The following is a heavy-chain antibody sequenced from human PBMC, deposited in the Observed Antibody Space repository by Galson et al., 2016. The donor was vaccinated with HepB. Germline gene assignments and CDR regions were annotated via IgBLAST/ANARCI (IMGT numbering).Heavy chain of an antibody. V-gene: IGHV4-59*01. CDR1: GGSISNYY. CDR3: ARALRGTTSFFEY. CDR2: TYYSGYT. Sequence: TLSLTCTVSGGSISNYYWSWFRQPPGKGPEWIGQTYYSGYTNYSPSLKSRVTISLDSSQNQISLRVRSVTAADTAVYYCARALRGTTSFFEYWGQGVLVTVSS. D-gene: IGHD4-17*01. J-gene: IGHJ4*02.